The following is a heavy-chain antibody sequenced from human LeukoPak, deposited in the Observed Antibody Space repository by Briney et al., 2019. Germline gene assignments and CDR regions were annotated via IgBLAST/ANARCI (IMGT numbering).Heavy chain of an antibody. CDR2: IIPIFGTA. CDR3: ARNMAVAGTPGV. V-gene: IGHV1-69*05. D-gene: IGHD6-19*01. J-gene: IGHJ4*02. CDR1: GGTFSSYA. Sequence: SVKVSCKASGGTFSSYAISWVRQAPGQGLEWMGGIIPIFGTANYAQKFQGRVTVTRDTSASTAYMEVSSLRSEDTAVYYCARNMAVAGTPGVWGQGTLVTVSS.